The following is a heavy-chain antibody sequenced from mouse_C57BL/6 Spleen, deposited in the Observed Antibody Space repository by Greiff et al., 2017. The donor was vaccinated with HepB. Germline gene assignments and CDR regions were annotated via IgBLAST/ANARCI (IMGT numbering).Heavy chain of an antibody. Sequence: EVQLQQSGPELVKPGASVKISCKASGYTFTDYYMNWVKQSHGKSLEWIGGINPNNGGTSYNQKFKGKATLTVDKSSSTAYMELRSLTSEDSAVYYCARDKTGTRWYFDVWGTGTTVTVSS. CDR1: GYTFTDYY. CDR2: INPNNGGT. D-gene: IGHD4-1*01. V-gene: IGHV1-26*01. J-gene: IGHJ1*03. CDR3: ARDKTGTRWYFDV.